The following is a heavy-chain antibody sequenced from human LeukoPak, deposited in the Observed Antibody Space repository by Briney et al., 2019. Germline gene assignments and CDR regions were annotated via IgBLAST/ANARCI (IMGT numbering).Heavy chain of an antibody. CDR2: IFYSGII. CDR1: GDSISSYY. V-gene: IGHV4-59*01. CDR3: AKHLGLSSGWFLGS. J-gene: IGHJ4*02. D-gene: IGHD6-19*01. Sequence: PSETLSLTCTVSGDSISSYYWSWIRQPPGKALEWIGYIFYSGIIKYNPSLKSRVTISVDLSKNQISLKLTSVTAADTAVYYCAKHLGLSSGWFLGSWGQGTLVTVSS.